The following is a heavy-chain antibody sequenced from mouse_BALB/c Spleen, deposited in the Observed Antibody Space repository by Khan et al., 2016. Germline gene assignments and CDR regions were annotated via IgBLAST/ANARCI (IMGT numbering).Heavy chain of an antibody. V-gene: IGHV1-20*02. CDR2: ISPYNGDT. D-gene: IGHD2-4*01. CDR3: VGSGDYGTFAY. CDR1: GSSFIAYF. Sequence: VQLQQSGPELVKPGASVKISCKASGSSFIAYFMNWVMQSHGQSLEWIGRISPYNGDTFYNQNFKGKATLTVDKSSTTAHMELRSLASEDSAVYYCVGSGDYGTFAYWGQGTLVTVS. J-gene: IGHJ3*01.